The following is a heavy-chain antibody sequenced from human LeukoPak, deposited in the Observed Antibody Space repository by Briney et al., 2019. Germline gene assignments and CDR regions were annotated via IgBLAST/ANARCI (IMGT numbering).Heavy chain of an antibody. CDR2: IYYSGST. J-gene: IGHJ5*02. D-gene: IGHD6-13*01. CDR3: ARLRQQLVRAPGWFDP. V-gene: IGHV4-59*08. Sequence: SETLSLTCTVSGGSISSYYWSWIRQPPGKGLEWIGYIYYSGSTNYNPSLKSRVTISVDTSKNQFSLKLSSVTAADTAVYYCARLRQQLVRAPGWFDPWGQGTLVTVSS. CDR1: GGSISSYY.